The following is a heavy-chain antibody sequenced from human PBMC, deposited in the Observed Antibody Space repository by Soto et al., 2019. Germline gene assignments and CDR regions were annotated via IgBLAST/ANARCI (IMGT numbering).Heavy chain of an antibody. D-gene: IGHD1-26*01. J-gene: IGHJ4*02. CDR3: AREDILGTRSFDY. V-gene: IGHV3-48*02. CDR1: GFIFSKYS. CDR2: ISSNSITI. Sequence: GGSLRLSCGASGFIFSKYSMNWVRQAPGKGLEWLSYISSNSITIYYADSVRGRFTIFRDNAKDSLYLQMNSLRDEDTAVYYCAREDILGTRSFDYWGQGALVTVSS.